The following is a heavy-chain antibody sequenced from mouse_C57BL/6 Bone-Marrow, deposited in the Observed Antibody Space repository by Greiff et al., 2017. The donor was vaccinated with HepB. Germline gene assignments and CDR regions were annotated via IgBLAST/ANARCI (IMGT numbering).Heavy chain of an antibody. D-gene: IGHD1-1*01. CDR1: GYTFTSYT. V-gene: IGHV1-4*01. CDR2: INPSSGYT. J-gene: IGHJ3*01. Sequence: QVHVKQSGAELARPGASVKMSCKASGYTFTSYTMHWVKQRPGQGLEWIGYINPSSGYTKYNQKFKDKATLTADKSSSTAYMQLSSLTSEDSAVYYCARGSYFTTVPWFAYGGQGTLVTVSA. CDR3: ARGSYFTTVPWFAY.